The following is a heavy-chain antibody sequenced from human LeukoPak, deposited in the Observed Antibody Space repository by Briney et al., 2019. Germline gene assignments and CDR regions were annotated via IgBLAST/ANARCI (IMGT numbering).Heavy chain of an antibody. Sequence: PGGSLRLSCSASGFTFRDYPMNWVRQAPGKGLQWLSYINGESKSIYYSDSVRGRFTISRDNAKNSVFLQMNSLSDDDTVVYYCARDDSSGWYSLDWGRGALVIVSS. CDR1: GFTFRDYP. CDR3: ARDDSSGWYSLD. CDR2: INGESKSI. V-gene: IGHV3-48*02. D-gene: IGHD6-13*01. J-gene: IGHJ4*02.